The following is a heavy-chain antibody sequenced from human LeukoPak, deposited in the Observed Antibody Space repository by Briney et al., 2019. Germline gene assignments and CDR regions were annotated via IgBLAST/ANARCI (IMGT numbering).Heavy chain of an antibody. J-gene: IGHJ6*02. CDR2: ISWNSGSI. V-gene: IGHV3-9*01. Sequence: GRSLRLSCAASGFTFDDYAMHWVRQAPGKGLERVSGISWNSGSIGYADSVKGRFTISRDNAKNSLYLQMNSLRAEDTALYYCAKAEPPGRYYYYGMDVWGQGTTVTVSS. CDR3: AKAEPPGRYYYYGMDV. D-gene: IGHD1-26*01. CDR1: GFTFDDYA.